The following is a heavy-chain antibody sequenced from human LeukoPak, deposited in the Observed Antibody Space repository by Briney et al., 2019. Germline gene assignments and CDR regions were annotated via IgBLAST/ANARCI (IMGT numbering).Heavy chain of an antibody. D-gene: IGHD1-20*01. CDR3: ARDPLTGISFFDP. CDR1: GGSISSYY. CDR2: IYTSGST. V-gene: IGHV4-4*07. Sequence: SETLSLTCTVSGGSISSYYWSWIRQPAGKGLEWIGRIYTSGSTNYNPSLKSRVTMSVDTSKNQFSLKLSSVAAADTAVYYCARDPLTGISFFDPWSQGTLVTVSS. J-gene: IGHJ5*02.